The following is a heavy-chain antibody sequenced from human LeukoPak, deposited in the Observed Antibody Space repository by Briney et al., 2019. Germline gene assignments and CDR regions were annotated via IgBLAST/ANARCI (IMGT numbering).Heavy chain of an antibody. Sequence: SVKVSCKASGGTFSSHAISWVRQAPGQGLEWMGRIIPIFGTANYAQKFQGRVTITTDESTSTAYMELSSLRSEDTAVYYCARDLYSGSYHNYFDYWGQGTLVTVSS. V-gene: IGHV1-69*05. D-gene: IGHD1-26*01. J-gene: IGHJ4*02. CDR1: GGTFSSHA. CDR2: IIPIFGTA. CDR3: ARDLYSGSYHNYFDY.